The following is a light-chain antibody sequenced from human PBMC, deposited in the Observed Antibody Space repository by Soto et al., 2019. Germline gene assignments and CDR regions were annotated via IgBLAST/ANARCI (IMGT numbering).Light chain of an antibody. CDR1: SSDVGGYNY. CDR2: DVS. CDR3: SSFTSSSTLYV. V-gene: IGLV2-14*03. Sequence: QPVLTQPASVSGSPGQSITISCTGTSSDVGGYNYVSWYQQHPGKAPKLMIYDVSNRPSGVSNRFSGSKSGNTASLTISGLQAEDEADYYCSSFTSSSTLYVFGIGTKVTVL. J-gene: IGLJ1*01.